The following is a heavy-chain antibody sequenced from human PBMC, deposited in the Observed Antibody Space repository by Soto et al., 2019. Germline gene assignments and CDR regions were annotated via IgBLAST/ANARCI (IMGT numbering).Heavy chain of an antibody. CDR2: SNPNSGGT. CDR3: ARVEGGYCSSTSCSDFDY. J-gene: IGHJ4*02. Sequence: QVQLVQSGAEVKKPGASVKVSCKASGYTFTGYYMHWVRQAPGQGLEWMGWSNPNSGGTNYAQKFQGRVTMTRDTSISTAYMELSRLRSDDTAVYYCARVEGGYCSSTSCSDFDYWGQGTLVTVSS. V-gene: IGHV1-2*02. D-gene: IGHD2-2*01. CDR1: GYTFTGYY.